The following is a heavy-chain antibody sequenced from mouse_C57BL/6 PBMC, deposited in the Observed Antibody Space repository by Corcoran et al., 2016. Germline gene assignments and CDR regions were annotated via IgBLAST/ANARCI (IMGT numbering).Heavy chain of an antibody. Sequence: DVQLQESGPGLVKPSQSLSLTCSVTGYSITSGYYWNWIRQFPGNKLEWMGYISYDGSNNYNPSLKNRISITRDTSKNQFFLKLNSVTTEDTATYYCARTRTSMDYWGQGTSVTVSS. CDR2: ISYDGSN. CDR1: GYSITSGYY. V-gene: IGHV3-6*01. CDR3: ARTRTSMDY. D-gene: IGHD3-1*01. J-gene: IGHJ4*01.